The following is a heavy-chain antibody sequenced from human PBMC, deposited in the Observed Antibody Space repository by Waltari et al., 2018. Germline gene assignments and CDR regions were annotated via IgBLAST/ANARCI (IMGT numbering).Heavy chain of an antibody. CDR2: ISPYNDDK. CDR3: ARDYWTTGSGRHLSFMDV. CDR1: GYNFGGYG. V-gene: IGHV1-18*01. D-gene: IGHD6-19*01. J-gene: IGHJ6*03. Sequence: QVQLLQSGSDLKKPGASVKVSCRASGYNFGGYGISGVRQAPGQGLEWMGWISPYNDDKRYAQKFQGRLTMTTDTSTRTAYMQLRSLRSDDTAVYYCARDYWTTGSGRHLSFMDVWGKGTTVIISS.